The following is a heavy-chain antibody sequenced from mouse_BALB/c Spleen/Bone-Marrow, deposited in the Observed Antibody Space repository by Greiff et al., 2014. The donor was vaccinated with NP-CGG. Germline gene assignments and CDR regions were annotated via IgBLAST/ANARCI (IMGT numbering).Heavy chain of an antibody. V-gene: IGHV5-4*02. J-gene: IGHJ4*01. Sequence: DVMLVESGGGLVKPGGSLKLSCAASGFTFSVYYMYWVRQTPEKRLEWVATISDGGSYTYYPDSVKGRFTISRDIAKNNLYLQMSSLKSEDTAMYYCARDRGVQGYAMDYWGQGTSVTVSS. CDR3: ARDRGVQGYAMDY. CDR2: ISDGGSYT. D-gene: IGHD2-14*01. CDR1: GFTFSVYY.